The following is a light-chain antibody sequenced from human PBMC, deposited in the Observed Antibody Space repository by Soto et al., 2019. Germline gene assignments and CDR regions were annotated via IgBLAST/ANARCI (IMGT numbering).Light chain of an antibody. CDR2: KAS. J-gene: IGKJ2*01. V-gene: IGKV1-5*03. Sequence: DIQMTQSPSTLSASVGDRVTITCRASQSISSWLAWYQQKPGKAPKLLIYKASSLESGVPSRFSGSGSETEFTITISSLQPDDFATYYCQQYHSSPYTFGQGTKLEIK. CDR1: QSISSW. CDR3: QQYHSSPYT.